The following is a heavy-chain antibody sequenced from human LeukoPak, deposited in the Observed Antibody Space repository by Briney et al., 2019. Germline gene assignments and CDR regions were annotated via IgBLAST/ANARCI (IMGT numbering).Heavy chain of an antibody. CDR2: IYYSGST. V-gene: IGHV4-59*08. Sequence: RTSETLSLTCTVSGGSISSYYWSWIRQPPGKGLEWIGYIYYSGSTNYNPSLKSRVTISVDTSKNQFSLKLSSVTAADTAVYYCATRITMVRGVHNWGQGTLVTVSS. J-gene: IGHJ4*02. CDR3: ATRITMVRGVHN. D-gene: IGHD3-10*01. CDR1: GGSISSYY.